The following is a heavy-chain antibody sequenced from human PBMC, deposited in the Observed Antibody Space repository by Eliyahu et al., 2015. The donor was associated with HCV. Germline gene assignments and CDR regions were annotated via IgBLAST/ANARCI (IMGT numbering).Heavy chain of an antibody. J-gene: IGHJ5*02. D-gene: IGHD6-19*01. Sequence: QVQLQESGPGLVKPSETLSLTCTVSGGSIXTYSWSWIRQPPGKGREXXGYXHXSGXTHSTPPLKSRVTISVDTSKNQFSLKLTSVTAADTAVYYCASGGGGIAVAGTGGWFDPWGQGTLVTVSS. CDR1: GGSIXTYS. V-gene: IGHV4-59*13. CDR3: ASGGGGIAVAGTGGWFDP. CDR2: XHXSGXT.